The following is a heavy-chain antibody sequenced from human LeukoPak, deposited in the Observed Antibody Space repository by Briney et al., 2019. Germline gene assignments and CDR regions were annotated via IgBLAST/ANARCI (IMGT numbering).Heavy chain of an antibody. CDR2: IIHSGST. J-gene: IGHJ4*02. CDR1: GGSFSAYY. CDR3: ARFARGLAAAPDY. D-gene: IGHD6-13*01. Sequence: ASETLSLTCAVYGGSFSAYYWSWIRQPPGKGLEWIGEIIHSGSTNYNPSLKSRVTISVDTSKNQLSLRLTSVTAADTAVYYCARFARGLAAAPDYWGRETPVTVSS. V-gene: IGHV4-34*12.